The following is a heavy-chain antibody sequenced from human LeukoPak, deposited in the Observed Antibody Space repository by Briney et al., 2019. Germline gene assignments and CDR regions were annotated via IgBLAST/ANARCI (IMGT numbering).Heavy chain of an antibody. D-gene: IGHD3-22*01. CDR1: GFTFSSYT. CDR2: ISYDGSNK. V-gene: IGHV3-30*04. J-gene: IGHJ4*02. Sequence: GGSLRLSCAASGFTFSSYTIHWVRQVPGKGLEWVAVISYDGSNKYYAGSVKGRFTISRDNSKNTLYLQMNSLRAEDTAVYYCAKDLGPPGGYLGDYWGQGTLVTVSS. CDR3: AKDLGPPGGYLGDY.